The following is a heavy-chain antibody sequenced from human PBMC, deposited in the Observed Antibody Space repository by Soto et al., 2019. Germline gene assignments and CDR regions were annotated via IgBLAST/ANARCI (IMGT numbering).Heavy chain of an antibody. CDR2: IDPSDSYT. CDR1: GYRFTSYW. CDR3: ARGPLIAARRGYRNYYYYMDV. V-gene: IGHV5-10-1*01. D-gene: IGHD6-6*01. Sequence: GESLKISCKGSGYRFTSYWISWVRQMPGKGLEWMGRIDPSDSYTNYNPSFQGHVTISVDTSKNQFSLKLSSVTAADTAVYYCARGPLIAARRGYRNYYYYMDVWGKGTTVTVSS. J-gene: IGHJ6*03.